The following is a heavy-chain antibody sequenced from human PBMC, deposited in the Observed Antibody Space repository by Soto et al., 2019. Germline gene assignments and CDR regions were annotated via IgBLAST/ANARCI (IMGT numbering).Heavy chain of an antibody. CDR3: ARESYPHMFQDDYKRYFDY. D-gene: IGHD4-4*01. CDR2: TYYRSKWYN. CDR1: GDSVSSNSAA. V-gene: IGHV6-1*01. J-gene: IGHJ4*02. Sequence: SQTLSLTCAISGDSVSSNSAAWNWIRQSPSRGLEWLGKTYYRSKWYNDYAVSVKSRMTINPDTSKNQFSLQLNSVTPEDTAVYYCARESYPHMFQDDYKRYFDYWGQGTLVTVSS.